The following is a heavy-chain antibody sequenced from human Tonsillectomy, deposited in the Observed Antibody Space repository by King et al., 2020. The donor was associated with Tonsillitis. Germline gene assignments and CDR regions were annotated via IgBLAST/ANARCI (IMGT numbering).Heavy chain of an antibody. Sequence: VQLVESGGGVVQPGGSLRLSCAASGFTFSNYGMHWVRQAPGKGLEWVALIRYDGSKKYYADSVKGRFTISRDNSKNTLYLQMNSLRAEDTAMYYSANTGIYTMDVWGQGTTVTVSS. CDR2: IRYDGSKK. CDR1: GFTFSNYG. CDR3: ANTGIYTMDV. J-gene: IGHJ6*02. V-gene: IGHV3-30*02. D-gene: IGHD1-14*01.